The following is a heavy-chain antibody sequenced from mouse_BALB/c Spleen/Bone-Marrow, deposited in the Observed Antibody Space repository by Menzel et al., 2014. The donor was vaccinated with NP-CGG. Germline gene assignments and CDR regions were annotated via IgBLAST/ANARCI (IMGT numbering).Heavy chain of an antibody. J-gene: IGHJ3*01. CDR3: ARSRDYYDNNSFAY. D-gene: IGHD1-1*01. Sequence: VQLQQSGAELVRPGTSLKVSCQASGYVFTDFLLEWVKQRPGQGLEWVGVINPGSGGTNYNEKFKDKATLTADRSSSTAYMRLSSLTSDDSAVYFCARSRDYYDNNSFAYWGQGTLVTVSA. CDR1: GYVFTDFL. V-gene: IGHV1-54*03. CDR2: INPGSGGT.